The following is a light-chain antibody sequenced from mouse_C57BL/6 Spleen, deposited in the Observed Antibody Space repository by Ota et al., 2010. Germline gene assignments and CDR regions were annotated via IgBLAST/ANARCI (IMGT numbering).Light chain of an antibody. CDR3: FYKVHIVPYT. CDR2: KVS. Sequence: DVVMTQTPLSLPVSLGDQASISCRSSQSLVHSNGNTYLHWYLQKPGQSPKLLIYKVSSRFSGVPDRFSAVDQGQISHSRSAEWRLEDRGVVYFCFYKVHIVPYTFGRGP. CDR1: QSLVHSNGNTY. V-gene: IGKV1-110*01. J-gene: IGKJ2*01.